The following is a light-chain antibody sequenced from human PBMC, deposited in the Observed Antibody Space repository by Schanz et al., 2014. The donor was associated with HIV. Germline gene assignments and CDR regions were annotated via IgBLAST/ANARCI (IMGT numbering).Light chain of an antibody. J-gene: IGLJ3*02. Sequence: QSALTQSASVSGSPGQSITISCTGTISDVGSYNLVSWYQQHPGKAPKLIIYEGSKRPLGVSNRFSGSKSGNTASLTISGLQAEDEADYYCCSYAGSSWVFGGGTKLTVL. V-gene: IGLV2-23*01. CDR3: CSYAGSSWV. CDR2: EGS. CDR1: ISDVGSYNL.